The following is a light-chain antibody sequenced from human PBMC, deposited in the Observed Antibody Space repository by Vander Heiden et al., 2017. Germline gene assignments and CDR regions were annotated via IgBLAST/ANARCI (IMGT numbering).Light chain of an antibody. CDR1: LSVAYN. CDR3: QQENNCPFT. J-gene: IGKJ4*01. CDR2: VAS. V-gene: IGKV3-15*01. Sequence: DTVMTQSPATLSVSPGERATLSCRASLSVAYNVAWYQQKPGQPPRLLVYVASTRATGVPARFSDSGSGTEFILTIRRLQPEDFALYCCQQENNCPFTFGGGTKVEI.